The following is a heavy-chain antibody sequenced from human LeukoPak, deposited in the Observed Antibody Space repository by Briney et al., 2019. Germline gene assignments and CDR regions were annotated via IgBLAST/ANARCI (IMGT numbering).Heavy chain of an antibody. CDR2: IDGGGGRT. D-gene: IGHD3-22*01. Sequence: GGSQRLSCTASGFAFSSYAMSWVRQAPGVGLEWVSAIDGGGGRTWHADSVRGRFTISRDNSKNALFMQMNSLRAEDTAVYYCAKDFYDSSGSRYDYWGQGTLVTVSS. V-gene: IGHV3-23*01. CDR1: GFAFSSYA. J-gene: IGHJ4*02. CDR3: AKDFYDSSGSRYDY.